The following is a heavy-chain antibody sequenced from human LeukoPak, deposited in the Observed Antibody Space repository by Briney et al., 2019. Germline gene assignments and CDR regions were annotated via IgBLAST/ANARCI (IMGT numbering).Heavy chain of an antibody. CDR1: GGSVSSGSYY. Sequence: PSETLSLTCTVSGGSVSSGSYYWSWIRQPPGKGLEWIGYIFYSGSTNYNPSLKSRVTISVDTSKNQFSLKLSSVTAADTAVYYCGRGRRTGGYGSFDYWGQGTLVTVSS. V-gene: IGHV4-61*01. D-gene: IGHD5-12*01. J-gene: IGHJ4*02. CDR3: GRGRRTGGYGSFDY. CDR2: IFYSGST.